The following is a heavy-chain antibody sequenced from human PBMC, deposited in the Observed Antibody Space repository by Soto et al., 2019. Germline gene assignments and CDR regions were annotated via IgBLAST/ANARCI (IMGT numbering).Heavy chain of an antibody. Sequence: GGSLRLSCAASGFTFSSYLMTWVRQAPGKGLEWVANIKQDGSAKYYVDSVKGRFTISRDNAKNSLYLQMNSLRAEDTAVYYCASWLKTSGWYVLLEGSFDYWGQGTLVTVS. CDR1: GFTFSSYL. V-gene: IGHV3-7*01. J-gene: IGHJ4*02. CDR3: ASWLKTSGWYVLLEGSFDY. CDR2: IKQDGSAK. D-gene: IGHD6-19*01.